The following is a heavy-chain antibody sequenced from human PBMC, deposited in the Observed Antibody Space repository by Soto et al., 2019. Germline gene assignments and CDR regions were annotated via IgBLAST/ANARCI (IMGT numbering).Heavy chain of an antibody. CDR1: GSTFTSNG. Sequence: ASVKVSCKVSGSTFTSNGIGGVRQAPGQGLEWLGWISTYNENMDSAPKLEDRLTMTTDSTTTTAYIELRNLESDDKAAYFCAREEPHPAPLVFWGQGTQVTVSS. CDR3: AREEPHPAPLVF. V-gene: IGHV1-18*04. J-gene: IGHJ4*02. CDR2: ISTYNENM.